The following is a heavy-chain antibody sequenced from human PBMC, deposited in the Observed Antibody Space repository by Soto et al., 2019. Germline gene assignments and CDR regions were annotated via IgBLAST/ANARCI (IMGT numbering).Heavy chain of an antibody. J-gene: IGHJ6*02. CDR3: AREGLTGTIGLYYYYGMDV. V-gene: IGHV4-59*01. CDR2: IYYSGGT. Sequence: QVQLQESGPGLVKPSETLSLTCTVSGGSISSYYWSWIRQPPGTGLEWIGYIYYSGGTNYNPSLKSRVTISVDTSKNQFSLKLSSVTAADTAVYYCAREGLTGTIGLYYYYGMDVWGQGTTVTVSS. D-gene: IGHD1-7*01. CDR1: GGSISSYY.